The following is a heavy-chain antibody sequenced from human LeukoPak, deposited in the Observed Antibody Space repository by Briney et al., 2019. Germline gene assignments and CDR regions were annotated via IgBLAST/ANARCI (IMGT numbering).Heavy chain of an antibody. J-gene: IGHJ4*02. Sequence: PGGSLRLSCAASGFTFSDTWMHWVRQAPGEGLVWVSRIRSDGSDTRYAESVKGRFTISRDNAKNTLYLQMNSLRAEDTAVYYCATTMGFWSGYQFDYWGQGTLVTVSS. CDR1: GFTFSDTW. CDR3: ATTMGFWSGYQFDY. CDR2: IRSDGSDT. D-gene: IGHD3-3*01. V-gene: IGHV3-74*01.